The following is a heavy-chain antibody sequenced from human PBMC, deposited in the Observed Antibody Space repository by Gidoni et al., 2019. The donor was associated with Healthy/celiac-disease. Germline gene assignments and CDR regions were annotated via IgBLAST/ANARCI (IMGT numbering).Heavy chain of an antibody. Sequence: HLQLQESGPGLVKPSETLSLTCTVPGGSISSSSYYWGWIRQPPGKGLEWIGSIHYSGSTYYNPSLKSRVITSVDTSKNQFSLKLSSVTAADTAVYYCATSPYSSSWYSWFDPWGQGTLVTVSS. CDR3: ATSPYSSSWYSWFDP. V-gene: IGHV4-39*07. CDR1: GGSISSSSYY. J-gene: IGHJ5*02. CDR2: IHYSGST. D-gene: IGHD6-13*01.